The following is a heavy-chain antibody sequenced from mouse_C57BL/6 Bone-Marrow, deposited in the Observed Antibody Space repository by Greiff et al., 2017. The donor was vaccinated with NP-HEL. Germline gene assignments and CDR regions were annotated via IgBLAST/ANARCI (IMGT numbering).Heavy chain of an antibody. J-gene: IGHJ2*01. Sequence: QVQLQQPGAELVMPGASVKLSCKASGYTFTSYWMHWVKQRPGQGLEWIGELDPSDRYTNYNQKFKGKSTLTVDKSYSSAYMQLSSLTSEDSAVYYCARTLYYYGSSYLDYWGQGTTLTVSS. CDR2: LDPSDRYT. CDR1: GYTFTSYW. D-gene: IGHD1-1*01. CDR3: ARTLYYYGSSYLDY. V-gene: IGHV1-69*01.